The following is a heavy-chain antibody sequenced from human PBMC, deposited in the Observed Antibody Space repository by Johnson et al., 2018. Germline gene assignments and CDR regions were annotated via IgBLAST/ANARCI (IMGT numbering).Heavy chain of an antibody. CDR3: VRDRGSPDAFDI. CDR1: GFSISNYW. Sequence: VQLQESGGGLVQPGGSLRLSCVASGFSISNYWMYWVRQAPGKGLVWVSRVSHIKTDESMTIYSDSVKCRFTISRDNAKNTLYLQMNSLRAEDTGLYYRVRDRGSPDAFDIWGQGTMVTVSS. CDR2: IKTDESMT. D-gene: IGHD6-13*01. V-gene: IGHV3-74*01. J-gene: IGHJ3*02.